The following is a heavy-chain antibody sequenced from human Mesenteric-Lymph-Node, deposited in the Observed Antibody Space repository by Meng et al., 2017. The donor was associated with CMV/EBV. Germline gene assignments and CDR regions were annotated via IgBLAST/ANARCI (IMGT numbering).Heavy chain of an antibody. CDR2: INHSGST. Sequence: SETLSLTCAVYGGSFSGYYRSWIRQPPGKGLEWSGEINHSGSTNYNPSLKSRVTISVDTSKNQFSLKLSSVTAADTAVYYCARFRVVPSYGMDVWGQGTTVTVSS. D-gene: IGHD3-3*01. CDR1: GGSFSGYY. CDR3: ARFRVVPSYGMDV. V-gene: IGHV4-34*01. J-gene: IGHJ6*02.